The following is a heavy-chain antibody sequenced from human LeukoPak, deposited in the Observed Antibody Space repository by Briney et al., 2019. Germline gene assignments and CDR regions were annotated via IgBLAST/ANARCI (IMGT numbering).Heavy chain of an antibody. CDR1: GVSISSYY. CDR2: IYYSGST. CDR3: ARECETGDLDY. V-gene: IGHV4-59*01. Sequence: SETLSLTCTVSGVSISSYYWSWIRQPPGKGLEWIGYIYYSGSTNYNPSLKSRVTISVDTSKNQFSLQLSSVTAADTAVYYCARECETGDLDYWGQGTLVTVSS. D-gene: IGHD7-27*01. J-gene: IGHJ4*02.